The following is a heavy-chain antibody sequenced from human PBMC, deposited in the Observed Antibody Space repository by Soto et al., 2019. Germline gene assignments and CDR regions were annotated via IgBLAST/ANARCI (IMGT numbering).Heavy chain of an antibody. V-gene: IGHV4-39*01. CDR3: VIYWTSVLTQDFFES. Sequence: PPEKLPHTYTVSGGTVSNSNYYGGWIRQSPGKGLEWIGSVYYRGRSYSKSSVKSRVTISVDTSKNQFSLNLNSVTASDTAVYYCVIYWTSVLTQDFFESWGQGSPVTGSS. J-gene: IGHJ4*02. CDR2: VYYRGRS. CDR1: GGTVSNSNYY. D-gene: IGHD2-8*01.